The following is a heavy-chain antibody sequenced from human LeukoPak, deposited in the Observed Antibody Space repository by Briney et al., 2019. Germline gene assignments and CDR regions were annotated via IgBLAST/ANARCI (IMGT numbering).Heavy chain of an antibody. J-gene: IGHJ4*02. CDR2: INHSGST. CDR1: GGSFSGYY. CDR3: ARHFEGSGVTIDY. V-gene: IGHV4-34*01. D-gene: IGHD3-9*01. Sequence: PSETLSLTCAVYGGSFSGYYWSWIRQPPGKGLEWIGEINHSGSTNYNPSLKSRVTISVDTSKNQFSLKLSSVTAADTAVYYCARHFEGSGVTIDYWGQGTLVTVSS.